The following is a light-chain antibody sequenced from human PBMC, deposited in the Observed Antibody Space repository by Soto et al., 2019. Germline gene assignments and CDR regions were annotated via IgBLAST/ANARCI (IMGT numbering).Light chain of an antibody. Sequence: QSVLTQPASVSGSPGQSITISCTGTSSDVGAYNYVSWYQHHPGKAPKLMIYEVSNRPSGVSSRFSGSKSANTASLTISGLQTDDEGDYYCSSYTTSSTRIFGGGTKVTVL. J-gene: IGLJ2*01. CDR3: SSYTTSSTRI. V-gene: IGLV2-14*01. CDR1: SSDVGAYNY. CDR2: EVS.